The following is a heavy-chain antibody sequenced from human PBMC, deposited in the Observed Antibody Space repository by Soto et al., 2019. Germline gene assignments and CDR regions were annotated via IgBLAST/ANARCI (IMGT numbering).Heavy chain of an antibody. Sequence: EVQLLESGEGLVQPGGSLRLSCAASGFTFSRYALRCVRQAPGKRLEWAPAISGSGGSTYYADSVKGRFTISRDNSNNTLVLQIISLRAEDTDVYYCAKDYSASEWLVPYDAFDIWGPGTLVTVSS. CDR3: AKDYSASEWLVPYDAFDI. CDR1: GFTFSRYA. J-gene: IGHJ3*02. CDR2: ISGSGGST. D-gene: IGHD3-3*01. V-gene: IGHV3-23*01.